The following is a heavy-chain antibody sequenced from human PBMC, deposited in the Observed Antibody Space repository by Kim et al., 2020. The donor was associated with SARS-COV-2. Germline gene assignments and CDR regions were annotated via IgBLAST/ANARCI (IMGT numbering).Heavy chain of an antibody. CDR3: ARGERATYSQD. J-gene: IGHJ4*02. CDR1: GGSFSGYY. D-gene: IGHD5-12*01. CDR2: INHSGST. V-gene: IGHV4-34*01. Sequence: SETLSLTCAVYGGSFSGYYWSWIRQPPGKGLEWIGEINHSGSTNYNPSLKSRVTISVDTSKNQFSLKLSSVTAADTAVYYCARGERATYSQDWGQGTLVTVSS.